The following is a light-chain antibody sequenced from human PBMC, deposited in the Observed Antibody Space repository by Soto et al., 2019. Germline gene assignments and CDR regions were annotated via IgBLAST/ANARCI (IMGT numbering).Light chain of an antibody. CDR3: QQYGTSRWT. V-gene: IGKV3-20*01. Sequence: EIVLTQSPGTLALSPGERATLSCRTSESVSDSQLAWYQQKPGQAPRLLIYAVSSRATGIADRFSGSGSGTDFTLTISRLEPEDFALYYCQQYGTSRWTFGQGTKV. J-gene: IGKJ1*01. CDR2: AVS. CDR1: ESVSDSQ.